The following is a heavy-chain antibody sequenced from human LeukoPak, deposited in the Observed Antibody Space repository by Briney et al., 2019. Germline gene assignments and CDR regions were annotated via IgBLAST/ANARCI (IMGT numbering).Heavy chain of an antibody. J-gene: IGHJ6*02. V-gene: IGHV3-7*03. Sequence: GGSLRLSCTASGFTFSIHWMSWVRQAPGKGLEWVANMKQDGSEKYYVDSVKGRFTISRDNAKNSLYLQMNSLRAEDTAVYYCAREDDYYYGMDVWGQGTTVTVSS. CDR3: AREDDYYYGMDV. CDR2: MKQDGSEK. CDR1: GFTFSIHW.